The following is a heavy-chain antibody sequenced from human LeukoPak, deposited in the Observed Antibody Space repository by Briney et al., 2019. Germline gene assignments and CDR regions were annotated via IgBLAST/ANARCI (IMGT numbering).Heavy chain of an antibody. D-gene: IGHD1-26*01. V-gene: IGHV3-33*01. CDR2: IWYDGSNK. CDR3: ARDSNRVGGLDY. J-gene: IGHJ4*02. Sequence: GGSLRLPCAASGFTFSSYGMHWVRQAPGKGLEWVAVIWYDGSNKYYADSVKGRFTISRDNSKNTLYLQMNSLRAEDTAVYYCARDSNRVGGLDYWGQGTLVTVSS. CDR1: GFTFSSYG.